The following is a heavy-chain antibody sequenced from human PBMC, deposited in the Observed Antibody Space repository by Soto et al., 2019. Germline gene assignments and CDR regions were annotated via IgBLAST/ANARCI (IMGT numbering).Heavy chain of an antibody. V-gene: IGHV3-23*01. D-gene: IGHD6-19*01. Sequence: PGGSLRLPCAASGFTFSAYAMSWVRQAPGKGLEWVSVINSDGATYYADSVQGRFSISRDNSKSTLCLQMNSLSVEDTAIYYCASRPRGSVAGTLDSWGQGSLVTVSS. CDR2: INSDGAT. CDR3: ASRPRGSVAGTLDS. J-gene: IGHJ5*01. CDR1: GFTFSAYA.